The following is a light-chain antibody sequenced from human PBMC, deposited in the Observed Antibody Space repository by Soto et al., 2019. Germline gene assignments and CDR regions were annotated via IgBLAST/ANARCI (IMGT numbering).Light chain of an antibody. CDR3: QQYSNWPWT. Sequence: EIVLTQSPGTLSFSPGERATLSCSASQSVSSNLAWYQQKPGQAPRLLIYGASTRATGIPARFSGSGSGTEFTLTISSLQSEDFAVYYCQQYSNWPWTFGQGTKVDIK. J-gene: IGKJ1*01. V-gene: IGKV3-15*01. CDR2: GAS. CDR1: QSVSSN.